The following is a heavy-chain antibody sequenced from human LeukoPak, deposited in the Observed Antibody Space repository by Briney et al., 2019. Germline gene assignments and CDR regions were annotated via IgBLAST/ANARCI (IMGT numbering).Heavy chain of an antibody. CDR1: GGSISSCY. CDR2: IYYSGST. D-gene: IGHD3-10*01. CDR3: ARHPAPYYYASGIPPYYMDV. Sequence: SETLSLTCTVSGGSISSCYWSWIRQPPGKGLEWIGYIYYSGSTNYNPSLKSRVTISVDTSKNQFSLKLSSVTAADTAVYFCARHPAPYYYASGIPPYYMDVWGKGTTVTISS. J-gene: IGHJ6*03. V-gene: IGHV4-59*08.